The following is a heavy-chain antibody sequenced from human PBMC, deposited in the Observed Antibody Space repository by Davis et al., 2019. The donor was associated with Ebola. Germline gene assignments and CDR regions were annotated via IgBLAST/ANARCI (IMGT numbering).Heavy chain of an antibody. Sequence: ASVKVSCKASGYTFTSYAMHWVRQAPGQRLEWMGWINAGNGNTKYSQKFQGRVTMTTDTSTSTAYMELSRLRSEDTAVYYCARDKDCSGGSCYIWGAFDIWGQGTMVTVSS. CDR2: INAGNGNT. V-gene: IGHV1-3*01. D-gene: IGHD2-15*01. J-gene: IGHJ3*02. CDR3: ARDKDCSGGSCYIWGAFDI. CDR1: GYTFTSYA.